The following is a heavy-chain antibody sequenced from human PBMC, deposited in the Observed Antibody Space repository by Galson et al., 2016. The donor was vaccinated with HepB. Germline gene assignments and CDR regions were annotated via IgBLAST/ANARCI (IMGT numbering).Heavy chain of an antibody. CDR2: IKPDGSEK. CDR1: GFTFSTYW. Sequence: SLRLSCAASGFTFSTYWMNWVRQAPGKGLEWVANIKPDGSEKYYVDSVKGRFTISRDNARHSLYLGMNSLRGEDTAMYYCARDYVPGAWGQGVLVTVSS. D-gene: IGHD3-10*01. J-gene: IGHJ5*02. CDR3: ARDYVPGA. V-gene: IGHV3-7*01.